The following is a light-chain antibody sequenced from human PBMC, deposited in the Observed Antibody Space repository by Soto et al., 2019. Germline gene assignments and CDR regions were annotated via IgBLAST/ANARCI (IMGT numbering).Light chain of an antibody. CDR2: GAS. CDR1: QSVGSNY. CDR3: QQYGSSIQT. V-gene: IGKV3-20*01. J-gene: IGKJ1*01. Sequence: IVFKQFPGTLSLSPGERATLSCRASQSVGSNYLAWYQQRPGQPPNLLIFGASHRAPDIPDRFSGSGSGTDFTLTISRLEPEDFAVYYCQQYGSSIQTFGQGTKVDIK.